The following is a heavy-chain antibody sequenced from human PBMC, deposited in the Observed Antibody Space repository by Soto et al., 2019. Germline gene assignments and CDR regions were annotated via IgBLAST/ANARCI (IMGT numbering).Heavy chain of an antibody. CDR3: ARVEGVVVVAATPLDSYYYGMDV. CDR2: IIPRSGTS. V-gene: IGHV1-69*05. J-gene: IGHJ6*02. CDR1: GDTFSTYT. D-gene: IGHD2-15*01. Sequence: SVQVSCKASGDTFSTYTITWVRQAPGQGLEWMGGIIPRSGTSSYAQKFQGRVTMTRDTSTSTVYMELSSLRSEDTAVYYCARVEGVVVVAATPLDSYYYGMDVWGQGTTVTVS.